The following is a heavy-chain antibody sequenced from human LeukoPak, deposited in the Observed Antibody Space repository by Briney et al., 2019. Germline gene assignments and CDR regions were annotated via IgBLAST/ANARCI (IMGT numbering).Heavy chain of an antibody. V-gene: IGHV4-61*09. CDR1: GDSISSGRYC. J-gene: IGHJ6*03. Sequence: SQTLSLTCTVSGDSISSGRYCWSWIRQPAGKGLEWIEHICTSGSTNYNPSLKSRVTMSVDTSNNEFSLKLNSVTAADTAVYYCARTYDSPGYYSPDYYYMDVWGKGTTVTISS. CDR3: ARTYDSPGYYSPDYYYMDV. D-gene: IGHD3-22*01. CDR2: ICTSGST.